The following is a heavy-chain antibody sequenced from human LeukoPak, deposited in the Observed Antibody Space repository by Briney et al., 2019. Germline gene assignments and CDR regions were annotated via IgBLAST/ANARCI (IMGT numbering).Heavy chain of an antibody. CDR1: GVAFGSYA. CDR3: ARGANYYDSSAVFY. CDR2: ISYDGSNK. V-gene: IGHV3-30*01. D-gene: IGHD3-22*01. Sequence: PGRSLRLSCVASGVAFGSYAMHWVRQAPGKGLEWVAVISYDGSNKYYADSVKGRFTISRDNSKNTLYLQMNSLRAEDTAAYYCARGANYYDSSAVFYWGQGTLVTVSS. J-gene: IGHJ4*02.